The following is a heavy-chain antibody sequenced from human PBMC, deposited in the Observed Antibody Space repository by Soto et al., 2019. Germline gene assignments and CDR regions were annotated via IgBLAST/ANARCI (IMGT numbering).Heavy chain of an antibody. V-gene: IGHV6-1*01. Sequence: SQTLSLTCAISGDSVSSNSAAWNWIRQSPSRGLEWLGRTYYRSKWYNDYAVSVKSRITINPDTSKNQFSLQLNSVTPEDTAVYYCVRAKHQLIHLNYYYGMDVWGQGTTVTVSS. CDR3: VRAKHQLIHLNYYYGMDV. D-gene: IGHD6-13*01. CDR1: GDSVSSNSAA. CDR2: TYYRSKWYN. J-gene: IGHJ6*02.